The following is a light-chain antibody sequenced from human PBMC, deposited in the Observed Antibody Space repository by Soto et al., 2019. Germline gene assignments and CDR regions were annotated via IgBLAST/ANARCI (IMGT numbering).Light chain of an antibody. J-gene: IGKJ1*01. CDR1: QSVSSAY. V-gene: IGKV3-20*01. CDR2: AAS. Sequence: EIVLTQSPGTLSLSPGERATLSCRASQSVSSAYLAWYQHKPGQPPTLLIYAASSRVTGIPDRFSGSGSGTDFILTISRLEPEDFAVYYCHQYGSSSTWTFGQGTKVEIK. CDR3: HQYGSSSTWT.